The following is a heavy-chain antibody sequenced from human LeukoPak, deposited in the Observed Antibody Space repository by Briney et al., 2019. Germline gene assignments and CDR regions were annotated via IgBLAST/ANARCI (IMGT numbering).Heavy chain of an antibody. J-gene: IGHJ5*02. D-gene: IGHD3-3*01. CDR3: ARVGRITIFGVAKRGVDP. CDR2: NSPYNSDT. V-gene: IGHV1-18*01. Sequence: ASVKVSCKASGYTFTTYDIIWVRQAPGQGLEWMGRNSPYNSDTNYAQNLQARVTTTTDTSSSTAYMELRSLRSDDTAVYYCARVGRITIFGVAKRGVDPWGQGTPVTVSS. CDR1: GYTFTTYD.